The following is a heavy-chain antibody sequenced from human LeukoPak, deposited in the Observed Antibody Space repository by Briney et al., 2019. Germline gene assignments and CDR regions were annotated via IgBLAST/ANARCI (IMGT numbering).Heavy chain of an antibody. CDR3: ARNGAVDWDAEYAFDI. CDR1: GDSISSNSYY. Sequence: PSETLSLTCTVSGDSISSNSYYWGWIRQPPGKGLEWIGSMYYSGSTYYNSSLKSRVTISIDTSKNQFSLKLSSVTAADTAVYYCARNGAVDWDAEYAFDIWGQGTWVTVSS. CDR2: MYYSGST. V-gene: IGHV4-39*07. D-gene: IGHD3/OR15-3a*01. J-gene: IGHJ3*02.